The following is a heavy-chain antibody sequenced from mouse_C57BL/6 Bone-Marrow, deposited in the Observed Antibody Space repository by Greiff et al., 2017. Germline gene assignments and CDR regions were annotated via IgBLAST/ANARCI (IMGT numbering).Heavy chain of an antibody. D-gene: IGHD2-5*01. V-gene: IGHV1-59*01. J-gene: IGHJ2*01. CDR3: ARATIVTTYYVDY. CDR2: IDPSDSYT. Sequence: VQLQQPGAELVRPGPSVKLSCTASGYTFTSYWMHWVKQRPGQGLEWIGVIDPSDSYTNYTQKSKGKDTLNVDTSSSTAYMQHSSLTSEDSAVYYLARATIVTTYYVDYWGQGTTLTVSS. CDR1: GYTFTSYW.